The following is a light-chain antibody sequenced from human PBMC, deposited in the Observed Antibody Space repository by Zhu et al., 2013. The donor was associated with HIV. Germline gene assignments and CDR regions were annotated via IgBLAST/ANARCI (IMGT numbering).Light chain of an antibody. J-gene: IGKJ1*01. CDR1: QDIDRY. CDR3: QQYNDYSWT. CDR2: AAS. Sequence: DIQLTQSPSLLSASVGDRVTITCRASQDIDRYLAWYQQTPGKAPTLLVYAASTTQSGVPSRFSGSGSGTEFTLTISSLQPDDFATYFCQQYNDYSWTFGQGTEGGDQT. V-gene: IGKV1-9*01.